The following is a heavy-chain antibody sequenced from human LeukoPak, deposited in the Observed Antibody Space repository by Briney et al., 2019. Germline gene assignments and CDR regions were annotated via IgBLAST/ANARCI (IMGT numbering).Heavy chain of an antibody. J-gene: IGHJ6*02. CDR3: ARGYYYGSGSYYTSWYYYYGMDV. D-gene: IGHD3-10*01. CDR2: INHSGST. V-gene: IGHV4-34*01. CDR1: GGSFSGYY. Sequence: PSETLSLTCAVYGGSFSGYYWSWIRQPPGKGLEWIGEINHSGSTNYNPSLKSRVTISVDTSKNQFSLKLSSVTAADTAVYYCARGYYYGSGSYYTSWYYYYGMDVWGQGTTVTVSS.